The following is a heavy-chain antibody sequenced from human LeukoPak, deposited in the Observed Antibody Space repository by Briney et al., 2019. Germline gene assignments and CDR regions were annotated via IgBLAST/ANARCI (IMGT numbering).Heavy chain of an antibody. CDR1: GFTFSSYA. CDR2: ISYDGSNK. Sequence: GGSLRLSCAASGFTFSSYAMHWVRQAPGKGLEWVAVISYDGSNKYYADSVKGRFTISRDNSKNTLYLQMNSLRAEDTAVYYCARSYYEYYYDSSGYYRPYFDYWGQGTLVTVSS. J-gene: IGHJ4*02. CDR3: ARSYYEYYYDSSGYYRPYFDY. D-gene: IGHD3-22*01. V-gene: IGHV3-30*04.